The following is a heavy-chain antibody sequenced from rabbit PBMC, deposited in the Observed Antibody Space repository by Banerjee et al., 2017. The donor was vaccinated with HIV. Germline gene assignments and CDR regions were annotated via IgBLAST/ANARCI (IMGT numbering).Heavy chain of an antibody. J-gene: IGHJ4*01. D-gene: IGHD6-1*01. CDR3: VRGYDGYAGYGYAIDYFNL. CDR2: IYAGSSGST. CDR1: GFFSSSYY. V-gene: IGHV1S45*01. Sequence: QAQLVAAGGRVEPAEGFLITSSAASGFFSSSYYMCWVRQAPGKGQEWIAFIYAGSSGSTYYASWAKGRFTITKTTSSSVTLQMPRTTAADTATYFCVRGYDGYAGYGYAIDYFNLWGPGTLVTVS.